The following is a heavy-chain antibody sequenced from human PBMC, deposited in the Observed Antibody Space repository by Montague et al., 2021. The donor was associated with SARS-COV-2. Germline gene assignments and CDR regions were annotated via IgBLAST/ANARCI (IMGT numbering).Heavy chain of an antibody. CDR3: ARQYIGYNRRFDY. CDR2: ISSSGGI. V-gene: IGHV4-4*07. CDR1: GSISGYY. Sequence: SETLSLTCTVSGSISGYYWTWIRQSAGKGLEWIGRISSSGGIDYNASLKSGVTMSLGTSKIQLSLKLSSVTAADTAVYYCARQYIGYNRRFDYWGQGALVTVSP. J-gene: IGHJ4*02. D-gene: IGHD5-12*01.